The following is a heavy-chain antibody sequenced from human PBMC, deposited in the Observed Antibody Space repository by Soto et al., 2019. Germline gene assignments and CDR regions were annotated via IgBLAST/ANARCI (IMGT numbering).Heavy chain of an antibody. J-gene: IGHJ4*02. Sequence: QVKLVQSGTEVKKPGASIKVSCKASGYSFATSGMTCVRQAPGQGLEWMGWISVYHGNTNYDHNLQDRVTMTTDTSPNTAYLEVRTLRSDDTAVYYCARAGQYYDASGYADWGQGTLVTVSS. CDR2: ISVYHGNT. CDR3: ARAGQYYDASGYAD. CDR1: GYSFATSG. D-gene: IGHD3-22*01. V-gene: IGHV1-18*01.